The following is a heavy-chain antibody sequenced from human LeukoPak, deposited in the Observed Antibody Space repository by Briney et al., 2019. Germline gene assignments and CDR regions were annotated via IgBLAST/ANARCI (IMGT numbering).Heavy chain of an antibody. V-gene: IGHV6-1*01. CDR3: ARGRSSAFDT. CDR2: TYYRSKWYN. Sequence: SQTLSLTCGISGDSVSTNGVAWNWIRQSPSRGLEWLGRTYYRSKWYNDYAASVKSRITINPDTSRNQFSLQLNSVTPEDTAVYYCARGRSSAFDTWGQGTVVTVSS. CDR1: GDSVSTNGVA. J-gene: IGHJ3*02.